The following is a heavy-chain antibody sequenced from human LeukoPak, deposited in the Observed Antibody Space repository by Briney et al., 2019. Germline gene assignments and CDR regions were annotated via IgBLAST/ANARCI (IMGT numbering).Heavy chain of an antibody. D-gene: IGHD2-2*02. V-gene: IGHV1-2*02. CDR3: ARHPDIVVVPAAIWFDP. Sequence: ASVKVFCKASGYTFTGYYMHWVRQAPGQGLEWMGWINPNSGGTNYAQKFQGRVTMTRDTSISTAYMELSRLRSDDTAVYYCARHPDIVVVPAAIWFDPWGQGTLVTVSS. CDR2: INPNSGGT. J-gene: IGHJ5*02. CDR1: GYTFTGYY.